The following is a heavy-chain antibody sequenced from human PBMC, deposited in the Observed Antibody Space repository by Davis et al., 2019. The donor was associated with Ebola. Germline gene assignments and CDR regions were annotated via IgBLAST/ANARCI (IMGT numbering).Heavy chain of an antibody. D-gene: IGHD5-18*01. Sequence: SETLSLTCTVSGGSISSYYWSWIRQPAGKGLEWIGYIYHSGSTYYNPSLKSRVTISVDRSKNQFSLKLSSVTAADTAVYYCARVQRGYSYGLDYWGQGTLVTVSS. J-gene: IGHJ4*02. CDR1: GGSISSYY. CDR3: ARVQRGYSYGLDY. V-gene: IGHV4-59*12. CDR2: IYHSGST.